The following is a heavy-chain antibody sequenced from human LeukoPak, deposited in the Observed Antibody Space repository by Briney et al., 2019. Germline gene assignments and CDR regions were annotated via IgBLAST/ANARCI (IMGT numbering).Heavy chain of an antibody. D-gene: IGHD2-21*02. CDR1: GFTFTSYS. Sequence: GGSLRLSCAASGFTFTSYSMNWVRQAPGKGLEWVSSISSSSSYIYYADSVKGRFTISRDNAKNSLYLQMDSLRAEDTAVYYCAIYHRLYCGGDCPAFDIWGQGTMVTVSS. V-gene: IGHV3-21*01. CDR2: ISSSSSYI. J-gene: IGHJ3*02. CDR3: AIYHRLYCGGDCPAFDI.